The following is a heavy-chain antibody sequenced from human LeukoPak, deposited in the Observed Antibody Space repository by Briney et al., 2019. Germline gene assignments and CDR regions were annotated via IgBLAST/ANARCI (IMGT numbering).Heavy chain of an antibody. V-gene: IGHV3-23*01. CDR2: ISGSGGGT. CDR1: GFTFSGYA. D-gene: IGHD6-19*01. CDR3: VKETIAVADRVGAFDI. J-gene: IGHJ3*02. Sequence: GGSLRLSCAASGFTFSGYAMSWVRQAPGKGLEWVSVISGSGGGTYYADSVKGRFTISRDNSKNTLYLQMNSLRAEDTAVYYCVKETIAVADRVGAFDIWGQGTMVTVSS.